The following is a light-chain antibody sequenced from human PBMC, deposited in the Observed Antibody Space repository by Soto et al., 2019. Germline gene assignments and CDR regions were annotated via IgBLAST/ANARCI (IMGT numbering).Light chain of an antibody. CDR2: WAS. Sequence: DLVMTQSPDSLAVSLGETAAINCKSSESVFYSANNRNYLAWYQQRPGQPPKLLINWASARESGVPARFTGSGSGTDFTLTIAGLQAENVTTYYCPHFYSTPHTFAQGTKVDIK. CDR1: ESVFYSANNRNY. V-gene: IGKV4-1*01. J-gene: IGKJ1*01. CDR3: PHFYSTPHT.